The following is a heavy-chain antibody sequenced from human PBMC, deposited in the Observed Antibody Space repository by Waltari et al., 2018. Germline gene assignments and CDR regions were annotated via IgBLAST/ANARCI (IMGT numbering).Heavy chain of an antibody. Sequence: QVQLQESGPGLVKPSATLSLTCTVSGGSISSYYWSWIRQPPGKGLEWIGYIYYSGSTNYNPSLKSRVTISVDTSKNQFSLKLSSVTAADKAVYYCARRWVGATKDAFDIWGQGTMVTVSS. J-gene: IGHJ3*02. CDR1: GGSISSYY. CDR3: ARRWVGATKDAFDI. D-gene: IGHD1-26*01. V-gene: IGHV4-59*08. CDR2: IYYSGST.